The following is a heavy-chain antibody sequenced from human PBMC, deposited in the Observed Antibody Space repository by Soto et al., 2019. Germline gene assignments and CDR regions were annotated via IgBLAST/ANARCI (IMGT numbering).Heavy chain of an antibody. CDR2: INHSGST. J-gene: IGHJ4*02. V-gene: IGHV4-34*01. D-gene: IGHD5-12*01. Sequence: SETLSLTCAVYGGSFSGYYWSWIRQPPGKGLEWVGEINHSGSTNYNPSLKSRVTISVDTSKNQFSLKLSSVTAADTAVYYCARAGGYSGYDHIDYWGQGTLVTVSS. CDR3: ARAGGYSGYDHIDY. CDR1: GGSFSGYY.